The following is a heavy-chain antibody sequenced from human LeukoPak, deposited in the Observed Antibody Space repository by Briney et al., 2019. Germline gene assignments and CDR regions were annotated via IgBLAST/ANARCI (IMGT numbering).Heavy chain of an antibody. Sequence: VASVKVSCKASGYTFTSYGISWVRQAPGQGLEWVAWISAYNSNKNSAEKFQGRVTMTIDTSTSTAHMELRSLKSDDTAVYYCVRHIKPAGPWDGMDVWGQGTTVIVSS. CDR3: VRHIKPAGPWDGMDV. CDR2: ISAYNSNK. J-gene: IGHJ6*02. CDR1: GYTFTSYG. D-gene: IGHD1-26*01. V-gene: IGHV1-18*04.